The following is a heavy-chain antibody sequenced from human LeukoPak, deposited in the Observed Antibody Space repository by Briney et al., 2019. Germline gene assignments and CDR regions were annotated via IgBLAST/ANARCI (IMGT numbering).Heavy chain of an antibody. CDR3: AREYGVNYYDSSGYLDY. V-gene: IGHV4-30-4*01. J-gene: IGHJ4*02. CDR1: GGSISSGDYY. CDR2: IYYSGST. D-gene: IGHD3-22*01. Sequence: PSETLSLTCTVSGGSISSGDYYWSWIRQPPGKGLEWIGYIYYSGSTYYNPSLKSRVTISVDTSKNQFSLKLSSVTAADTAVYYCAREYGVNYYDSSGYLDYWGQETLVTVSS.